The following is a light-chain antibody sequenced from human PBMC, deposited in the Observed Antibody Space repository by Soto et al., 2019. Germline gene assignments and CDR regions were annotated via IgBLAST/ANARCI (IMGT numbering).Light chain of an antibody. V-gene: IGKV3-11*01. CDR1: QSVGTH. J-gene: IGKJ4*01. CDR2: GAS. CDR3: QQRSNWPPRIT. Sequence: IVLTQSPATLSLSPGDSANLSCRASQSVGTHLAWYQQKPCQAPRLLIYGASNRATGIPARFSGSGSGTDFTLTISSLEPEDFAVYFCQQRSNWPPRITFGGGTKVDIK.